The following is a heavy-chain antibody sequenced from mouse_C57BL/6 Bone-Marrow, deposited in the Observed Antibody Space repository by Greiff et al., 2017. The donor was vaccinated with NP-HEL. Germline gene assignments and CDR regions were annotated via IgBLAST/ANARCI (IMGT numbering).Heavy chain of an antibody. D-gene: IGHD4-1*01. Sequence: VQGVESGAELVRPGTSVKVSCKASGYAFTNYLIEWVKQRPGQGLEWIGVINPGSGGTNYNEKFKGKATLTADKSSSTAYMQLSSLTSEDSAVYFCARGTGTGFAYWGQGTLVTVSA. CDR3: ARGTGTGFAY. CDR2: INPGSGGT. CDR1: GYAFTNYL. J-gene: IGHJ3*01. V-gene: IGHV1-54*01.